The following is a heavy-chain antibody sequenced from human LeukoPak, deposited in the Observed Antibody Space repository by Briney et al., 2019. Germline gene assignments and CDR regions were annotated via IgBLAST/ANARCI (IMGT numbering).Heavy chain of an antibody. D-gene: IGHD3-22*01. Sequence: SVKVSCKASGYTFTSYGISWVRQAPGQGLEWMGGIIPVFDTPIYAQNFQGRVTITADESTSTVYMELSSLRSEDTAVYFCASTDYYDSRGYGGSFAIWGQGTMVTVSS. CDR3: ASTDYYDSRGYGGSFAI. J-gene: IGHJ3*02. CDR2: IIPVFDTP. V-gene: IGHV1-69*13. CDR1: GYTFTSYG.